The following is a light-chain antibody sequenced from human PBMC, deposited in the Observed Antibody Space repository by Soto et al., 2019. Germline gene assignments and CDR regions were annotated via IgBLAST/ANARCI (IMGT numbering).Light chain of an antibody. CDR1: ESLLHSNGYNY. Sequence: DIVMTQSPLSLPVTPGEPASISCRSSESLLHSNGYNYLDWYLQKPGQSPQLLIFLGSNRASGVPDRFSGSGSGPYFTLKISRVEAEDVGVYYCMQALQTPWTFGQGTQVDIK. CDR3: MQALQTPWT. CDR2: LGS. V-gene: IGKV2-28*01. J-gene: IGKJ1*01.